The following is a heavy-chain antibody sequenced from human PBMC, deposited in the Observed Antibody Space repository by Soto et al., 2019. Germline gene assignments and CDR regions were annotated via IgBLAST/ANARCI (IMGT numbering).Heavy chain of an antibody. CDR3: AREFAAARYYYYGMDV. CDR2: TYYRSKWYN. D-gene: IGHD6-6*01. V-gene: IGHV6-1*01. Sequence: SQTLSLTCVISGDSVSSNSAAWDWIRQSPSRGLEWLGRTYYRSKWYNDYAVSVKSRITINPDTSKNQFSLQLNSVTPEDTAVYYCAREFAAARYYYYGMDVWGQGTTVTVSS. J-gene: IGHJ6*02. CDR1: GDSVSSNSAA.